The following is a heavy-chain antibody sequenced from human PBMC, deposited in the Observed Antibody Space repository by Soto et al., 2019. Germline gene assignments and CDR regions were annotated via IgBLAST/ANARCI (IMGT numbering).Heavy chain of an antibody. CDR2: IIPIFGTA. Sequence: GASVKVSCKASGGTFSSYAISWVRQAPGQGLEWMGGIIPIFGTANYAQKFQGRVTITADESTSTAYMELSSLRSEDTAVYYCARTLRLGYCSSTSCYTGGYYYYGVDVWGQGTTVTVSS. V-gene: IGHV1-69*13. CDR1: GGTFSSYA. D-gene: IGHD2-2*02. CDR3: ARTLRLGYCSSTSCYTGGYYYYGVDV. J-gene: IGHJ6*02.